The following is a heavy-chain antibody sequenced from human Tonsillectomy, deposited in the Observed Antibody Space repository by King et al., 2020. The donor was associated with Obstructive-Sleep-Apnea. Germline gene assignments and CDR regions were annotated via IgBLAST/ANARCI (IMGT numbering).Heavy chain of an antibody. D-gene: IGHD2/OR15-2a*01. CDR2: SYHSGST. Sequence: QLQESGPGLVKPSGTLSLTCAVSGGSISSTNWWSWVRQPPGKGLEGFGESYHSGSTNYNPSLKNRVTISIDKSENQFSLKLTSMTAADTAVYYCASGNSTSPGYWGQGTLVTVSS. CDR3: ASGNSTSPGY. V-gene: IGHV4-4*02. J-gene: IGHJ4*02. CDR1: GGSISSTNW.